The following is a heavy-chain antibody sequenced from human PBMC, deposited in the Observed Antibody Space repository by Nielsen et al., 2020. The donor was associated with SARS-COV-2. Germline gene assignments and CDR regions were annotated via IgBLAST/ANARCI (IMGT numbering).Heavy chain of an antibody. J-gene: IGHJ5*02. V-gene: IGHV1-18*04. D-gene: IGHD6-6*01. Sequence: ASVKVSCKASGYTFTSYGISWVRQAPGQGLEWMGWISAYNGNTNYAQKFQGRVTITADESTSTAYMELSSLRSEDTAVYYCARESVIAAQFDPWGQGTLVTVSS. CDR3: ARESVIAAQFDP. CDR1: GYTFTSYG. CDR2: ISAYNGNT.